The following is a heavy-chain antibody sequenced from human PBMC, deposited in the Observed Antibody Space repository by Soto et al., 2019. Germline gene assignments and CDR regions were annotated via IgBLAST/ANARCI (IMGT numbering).Heavy chain of an antibody. CDR2: ISYDGSHA. CDR3: AKERTYRVASGFDY. J-gene: IGHJ4*02. V-gene: IGHV3-30*18. D-gene: IGHD3-16*02. CDR1: GFTFTTYG. Sequence: QVQLVDSGGGVVQPGRSLRLSCAASGFTFTTYGMHWVRRAPGKGLEWVAVISYDGSHAYYADSVKGRFTISRDNSKNTLYLQINSMRADDTAVYYCAKERTYRVASGFDYWGRGTLVTVSS.